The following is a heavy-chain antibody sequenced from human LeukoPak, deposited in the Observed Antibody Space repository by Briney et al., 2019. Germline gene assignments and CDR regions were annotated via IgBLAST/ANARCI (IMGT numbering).Heavy chain of an antibody. V-gene: IGHV3-11*01. Sequence: GGSLRLSSAASGFTFSDYYMSWIRQAPGKGLEWVSYISSSGSTIYYADSVKGRFTISRDNAKNSLYLQMNSLRTEDTALYYCAKDSSGYYSGDAFDIWGQGTMVTVSS. D-gene: IGHD3-22*01. J-gene: IGHJ3*02. CDR2: ISSSGSTI. CDR3: AKDSSGYYSGDAFDI. CDR1: GFTFSDYY.